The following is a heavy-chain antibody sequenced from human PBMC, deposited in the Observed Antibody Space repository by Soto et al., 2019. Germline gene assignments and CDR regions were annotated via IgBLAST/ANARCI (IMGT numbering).Heavy chain of an antibody. CDR2: ISAHNGNT. D-gene: IGHD1-1*01. V-gene: IGHV1-18*01. CDR1: GYAFTTYG. CDR3: ARGRYGYY. J-gene: IGHJ4*02. Sequence: QVHLVQSGAEVKKPGASVKVSCKGSGYAFTTYGITWVRQAPGQGLEWMGWISAHNGNTNYAHKVEGRVTVTRDTSTRTAYIALRSLRSDDTAVYYCARGRYGYYWGQGSLVTVSS.